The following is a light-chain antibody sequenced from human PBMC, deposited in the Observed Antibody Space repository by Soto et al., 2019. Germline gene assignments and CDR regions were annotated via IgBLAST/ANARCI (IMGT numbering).Light chain of an antibody. CDR2: DAS. CDR1: QGISSY. J-gene: IGKJ1*01. V-gene: IGKV1D-8*03. CDR3: QQYHNYPRT. Sequence: VIWMTQSPSLLSASTGDRVTISCRMSQGISSYLAWYQHKPGKAPKFLIYDASSLESGVPSRFSGSGSGTEFTLTISNLQTDDFATYFCQQYHNYPRTFGQGTKVDIK.